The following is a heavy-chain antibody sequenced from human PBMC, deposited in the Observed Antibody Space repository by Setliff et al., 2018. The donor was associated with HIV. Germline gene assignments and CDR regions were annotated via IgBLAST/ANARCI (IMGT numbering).Heavy chain of an antibody. J-gene: IGHJ4*01. V-gene: IGHV4-59*11. CDR1: GASIRSQY. CDR2: ISYSGST. CDR3: ARTRGYSYGTLAGFDY. D-gene: IGHD5-18*01. Sequence: SETLSLTCTVSGASIRSQYWSWIRKPPGKGLEWIGYISYSGSTNYNPSLESRVAMSVDTSKQFSLEVSSVTAADTAVHYCARTRGYSYGTLAGFDYWGRGSLVTVSS.